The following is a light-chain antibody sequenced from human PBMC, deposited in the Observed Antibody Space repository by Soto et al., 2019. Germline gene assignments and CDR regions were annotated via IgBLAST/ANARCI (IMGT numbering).Light chain of an antibody. V-gene: IGKV3-20*01. CDR3: QQYASTHSGT. CDR1: QSVSSNY. Sequence: EIVLTQSPGTLSLSPGERATLSCRASQSVSSNYLAWYQQKHGQAPRLLIYGASSRATGIPDRFSGSGSGTDFILTISRLEPEDFAVYYCQQYASTHSGTFGQGTKVEIK. J-gene: IGKJ1*01. CDR2: GAS.